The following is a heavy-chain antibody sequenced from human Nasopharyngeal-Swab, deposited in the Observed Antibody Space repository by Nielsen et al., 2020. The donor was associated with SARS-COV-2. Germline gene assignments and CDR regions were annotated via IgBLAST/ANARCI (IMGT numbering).Heavy chain of an antibody. Sequence: WIRQPPGKGLELIGYIYYSGSTYYNPSLKSRVTISVDTSKNQFSLKLSSVTAADTAVYYCARDDMYCSSTSCYRAPLNYWGQGTLVTVSS. CDR2: IYYSGST. V-gene: IGHV4-30-4*01. D-gene: IGHD2-2*01. J-gene: IGHJ4*02. CDR3: ARDDMYCSSTSCYRAPLNY.